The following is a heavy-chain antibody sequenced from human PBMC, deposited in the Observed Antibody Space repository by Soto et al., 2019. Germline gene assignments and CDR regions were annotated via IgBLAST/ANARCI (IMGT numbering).Heavy chain of an antibody. D-gene: IGHD3-22*01. Sequence: AAAVKVSCKACGYTFTSYGISWVRQAPGQGLEWMGWISAYNGNTNYAQKLQGRVTMTTDTSTSTAYMELRSLRSDDTAVYYCARVLFYYDSSRLNNWGQGTLFT. CDR3: ARVLFYYDSSRLNN. CDR2: ISAYNGNT. CDR1: GYTFTSYG. V-gene: IGHV1-18*01. J-gene: IGHJ4*02.